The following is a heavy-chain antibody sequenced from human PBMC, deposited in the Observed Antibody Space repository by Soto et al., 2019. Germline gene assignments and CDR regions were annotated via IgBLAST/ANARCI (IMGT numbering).Heavy chain of an antibody. CDR3: ARFYGDYYNWFDP. CDR2: IYHSGST. D-gene: IGHD4-17*01. CDR1: GDSISSRCYS. V-gene: IGHV4-30-2*01. Sequence: SQTLSLTCAVSGDSISSRCYSWSWIRQLPGKGLEWIGYIYHSGSTYYNPSLKSRVTISVDRSKNQFYLKLSSVTAADTAVYYCARFYGDYYNWFDPWGQGTLVTVSS. J-gene: IGHJ5*02.